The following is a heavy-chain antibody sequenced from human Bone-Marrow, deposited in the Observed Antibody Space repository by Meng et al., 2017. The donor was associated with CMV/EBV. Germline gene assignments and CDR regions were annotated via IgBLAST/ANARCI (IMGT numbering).Heavy chain of an antibody. V-gene: IGHV3-7*01. CDR1: GFTFSSYW. CDR3: ARVAYGDYVIWFDP. J-gene: IGHJ5*02. CDR2: IKQDGSEK. Sequence: GESLKISCAASGFTFSSYWMSWVRQASGKGLEWVANIKQDGSEKYYVDSVKGRFNISRDNAKNSLYLQMNSLRAEDTAVYYCARVAYGDYVIWFDPWGQGTLVTVSS. D-gene: IGHD4-17*01.